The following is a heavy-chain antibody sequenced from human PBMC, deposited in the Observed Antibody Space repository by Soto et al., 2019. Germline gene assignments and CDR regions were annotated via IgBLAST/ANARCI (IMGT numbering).Heavy chain of an antibody. CDR2: ISYDGSNK. Sequence: QVQLVESGGGVVQPGRSLRLSCAASGFTFSSYAMHWVRQAPGKGLEWVAVISYDGSNKYYADSVKGRFTISRDNSKNTLYLQMNSLRAEDTAVYYCARETYYYDSSLDYWGQGTLVTVSS. V-gene: IGHV3-30-3*01. J-gene: IGHJ4*02. CDR1: GFTFSSYA. D-gene: IGHD3-22*01. CDR3: ARETYYYDSSLDY.